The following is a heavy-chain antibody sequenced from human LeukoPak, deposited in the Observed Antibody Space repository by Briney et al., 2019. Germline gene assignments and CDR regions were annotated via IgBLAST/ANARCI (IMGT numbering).Heavy chain of an antibody. D-gene: IGHD6-13*01. J-gene: IGHJ4*02. V-gene: IGHV4-59*08. CDR2: IYYSGST. Sequence: PSETLSLTCTVSGGSISSYYWSWIRQPPGKGLEWIGYIYYSGSTNYNPSLKSRVTISVDTSKNQFSLKLSSVTAADTAVYYCASSKAAAGLFDYWGQGTLVTVSS. CDR3: ASSKAAAGLFDY. CDR1: GGSISSYY.